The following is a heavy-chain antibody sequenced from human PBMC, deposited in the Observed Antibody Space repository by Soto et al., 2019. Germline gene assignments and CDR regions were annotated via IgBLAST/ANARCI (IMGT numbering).Heavy chain of an antibody. CDR2: IYFRGTT. D-gene: IGHD4-17*01. J-gene: IGHJ1*01. Sequence: QVQLQESGPGLVKPSQTLSLTCTVSGGSITSHTHYWRWIRQHPGKGLKGIGNIYFRGTTHNKPFLESRLIISIAASKNQFSLRLTSVTAAYTAVYFCATYDYGDFCFDLWGQGTLVSVSS. CDR1: GGSITSHTHY. CDR3: ATYDYGDFCFDL. V-gene: IGHV4-31*03.